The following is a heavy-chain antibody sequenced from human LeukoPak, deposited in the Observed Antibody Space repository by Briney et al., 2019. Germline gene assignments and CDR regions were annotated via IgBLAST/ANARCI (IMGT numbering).Heavy chain of an antibody. D-gene: IGHD2-15*01. J-gene: IGHJ4*02. V-gene: IGHV3-23*01. Sequence: SGGSLRLSCVASGFTFSNYAMSWVRQAPGKGLEWIAALNGGRTFFQDSVRGRFTISRDNSKNTLYLQLNSLRGDDTAVYYCVKEVTRYGYFDYWGRGTLVTVSS. CDR2: LNGGRT. CDR1: GFTFSNYA. CDR3: VKEVTRYGYFDY.